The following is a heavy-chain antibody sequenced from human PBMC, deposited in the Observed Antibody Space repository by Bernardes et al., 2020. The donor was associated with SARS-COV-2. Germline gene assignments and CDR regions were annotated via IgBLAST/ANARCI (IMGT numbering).Heavy chain of an antibody. CDR1: GFTVSSNY. CDR2: IYSGGST. Sequence: GGSLRLSCAASGFTVSSNYMSWFRQAPGKGLEWVSVIYSGGSTYYADSVKGRFTISRDNAKNSLYLQMSSLRAEDTAVYYCARNYDFWRGYSYYYYGMDVSGLGTTITGFS. J-gene: IGHJ6*02. CDR3: ARNYDFWRGYSYYYYGMDV. V-gene: IGHV3-53*01. D-gene: IGHD3-3*01.